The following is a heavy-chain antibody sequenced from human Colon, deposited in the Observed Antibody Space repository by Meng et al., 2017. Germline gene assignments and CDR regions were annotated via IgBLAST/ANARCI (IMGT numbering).Heavy chain of an antibody. CDR1: VASIRVDNW. CDR3: ARRNSNNWFDP. Sequence: VPGPGLWRPSGTLSLTCAVSVASIRVDNWWSGARQTPGKGRECLGEIFHSGTSNYNPSLKSRVTITVEKSKNQFSLRLSSVTAADTAVYYCARRNSNNWFDPWGQGSLVTVSS. D-gene: IGHD2/OR15-2a*01. CDR2: IFHSGTS. V-gene: IGHV4-4*02. J-gene: IGHJ5*02.